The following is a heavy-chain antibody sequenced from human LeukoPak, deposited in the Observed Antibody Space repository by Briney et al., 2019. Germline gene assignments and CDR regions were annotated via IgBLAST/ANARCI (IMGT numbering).Heavy chain of an antibody. V-gene: IGHV1-46*01. J-gene: IGHJ4*02. CDR3: AREDSAAGTVFDY. D-gene: IGHD6-13*01. CDR2: INPSGGST. CDR1: GYTFTSYY. Sequence: ASVKVSCKASGYTFTSYYMHWVRQAPGQGLEWMGIINPSGGSTSYAQKFQGRVTMTRDTSISTAYMELSRLRSDDTAVYYCAREDSAAGTVFDYWGQGTLVTVSS.